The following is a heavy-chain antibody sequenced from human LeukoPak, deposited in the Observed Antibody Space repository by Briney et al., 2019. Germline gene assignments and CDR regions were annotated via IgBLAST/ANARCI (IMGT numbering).Heavy chain of an antibody. Sequence: SETLSLTCTVSGGSISSYYWSWIRQPPGKGLEWIGYIYYSGSTNYNPSLKSRVTISVDTSKNQFSLKLSSVTAADTAVYSCATLDIVASKAFDYWGQGTLVTVSS. V-gene: IGHV4-59*08. D-gene: IGHD5-12*01. CDR1: GGSISSYY. CDR2: IYYSGST. CDR3: ATLDIVASKAFDY. J-gene: IGHJ4*02.